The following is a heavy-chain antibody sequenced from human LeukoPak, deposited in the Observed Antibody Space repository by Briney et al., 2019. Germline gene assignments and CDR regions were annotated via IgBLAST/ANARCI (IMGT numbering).Heavy chain of an antibody. J-gene: IGHJ4*02. D-gene: IGHD3-22*01. CDR2: IIPNSGDT. Sequence: VASVKVSCKASGYSFTGYYMHWVRQAPGQGLEWMGWIIPNSGDTKYAQKFQGRVTMTRDTSISTAYMEMSRLRSDDTGVYYCARGPDYYDSSGYYFFGYWGQGTLVTVSS. CDR3: ARGPDYYDSSGYYFFGY. CDR1: GYSFTGYY. V-gene: IGHV1-2*02.